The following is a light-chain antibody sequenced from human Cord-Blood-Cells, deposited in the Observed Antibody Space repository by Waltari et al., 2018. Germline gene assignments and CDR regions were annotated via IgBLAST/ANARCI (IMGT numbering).Light chain of an antibody. CDR3: MQALQTPFT. V-gene: IGKV2-28*01. CDR1: QSLLHRNGYND. J-gene: IGKJ3*01. Sequence: DIVMTQSPLSLPVTPGEPASISFRSSQSLLHRNGYNDWDWYLQKPGQSPQLLSYFGSNLASGVPDSFSGSGSGTDFTLKISRVEAEDVGVYYCMQALQTPFTVGPGTKVDIK. CDR2: FGS.